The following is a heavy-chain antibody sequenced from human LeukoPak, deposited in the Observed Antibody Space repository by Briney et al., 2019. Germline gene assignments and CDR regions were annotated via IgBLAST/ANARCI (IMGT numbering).Heavy chain of an antibody. Sequence: PSETLSLTCAVYGGSFSGYYWSWIRQPPGKGLEWIGEINHSGSTNYNPSLKSRVTISVDTSKNQFSLKLSSVTAADTAVYYCARLRDTARYYYYYYYMDVWGKGTTVTVSS. CDR1: GGSFSGYY. CDR3: ARLRDTARYYYYYYYMDV. J-gene: IGHJ6*03. V-gene: IGHV4-34*01. CDR2: INHSGST. D-gene: IGHD5-18*01.